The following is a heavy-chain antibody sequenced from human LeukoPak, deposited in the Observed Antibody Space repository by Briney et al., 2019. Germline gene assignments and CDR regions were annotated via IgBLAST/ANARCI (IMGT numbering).Heavy chain of an antibody. Sequence: PSETLSLTCAVSGGSISSGGYSWSWIRQPPGKGLEWIGYIYHSGSTYYNPSLKSRVTISVDTSKNQFSLKLSSVTAADTAVYYCARGDFWSGYPADYWGQGTLVTVSS. CDR3: ARGDFWSGYPADY. CDR1: GGSISSGGYS. V-gene: IGHV4-30-2*05. CDR2: IYHSGST. J-gene: IGHJ4*02. D-gene: IGHD3-3*01.